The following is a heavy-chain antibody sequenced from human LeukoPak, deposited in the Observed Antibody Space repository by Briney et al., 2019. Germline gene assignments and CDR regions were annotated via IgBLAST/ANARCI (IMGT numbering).Heavy chain of an antibody. Sequence: PSETLSLTCTVSGGSISSYYWSWIRQPAGKGLEWIGRIYTSGSTLYNPSLKSRVTISVDTSKNQFSLNLSSVTAADTAVYYCARVYWSYYYYMDVWGKGTTVTVSS. CDR3: ARVYWSYYYYMDV. J-gene: IGHJ6*03. D-gene: IGHD2-8*02. CDR2: IYTSGST. CDR1: GGSISSYY. V-gene: IGHV4-4*07.